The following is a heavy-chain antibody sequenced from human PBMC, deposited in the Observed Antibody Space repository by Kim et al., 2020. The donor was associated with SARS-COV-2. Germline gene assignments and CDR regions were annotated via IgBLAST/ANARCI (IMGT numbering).Heavy chain of an antibody. CDR2: N. CDR3: AREGGGYDFGY. Sequence: NDYAVSVKSRITIKPDTYKNQFSLQLNAVTPEDTAVYYCAREGGGYDFGYWGQGTLVTVSS. V-gene: IGHV6-1*01. J-gene: IGHJ4*02. D-gene: IGHD5-12*01.